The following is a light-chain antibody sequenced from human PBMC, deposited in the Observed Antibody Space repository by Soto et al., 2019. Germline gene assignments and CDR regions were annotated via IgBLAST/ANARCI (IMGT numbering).Light chain of an antibody. V-gene: IGKV3-20*01. Sequence: IVLTQSPGTLSLSPGERATLSCRASQSVSSSYLAWYQQKPGQAPRLLIYGASSRATGIPDRFSGSGAGTDFTLTISRLEPENFAVSSCQQYVTPRAFGPGT. CDR3: QQYVTPRA. CDR2: GAS. J-gene: IGKJ5*01. CDR1: QSVSSSY.